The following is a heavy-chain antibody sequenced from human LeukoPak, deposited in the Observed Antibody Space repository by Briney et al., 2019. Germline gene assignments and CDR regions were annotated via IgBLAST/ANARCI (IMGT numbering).Heavy chain of an antibody. V-gene: IGHV3-13*01. CDR2: IGTAGDT. CDR3: AKDYCSDCYSYFDF. Sequence: GGSLRLSCAASGFTFSSYDMHWVRQATGKGLEWVSAIGTAGDTYYPGSVKGRFTISRDNSKNTLYLQMNSLTTEDTAVYFCAKDYCSDCYSYFDFRGQGTLVTVSS. CDR1: GFTFSSYD. D-gene: IGHD2-21*02. J-gene: IGHJ4*02.